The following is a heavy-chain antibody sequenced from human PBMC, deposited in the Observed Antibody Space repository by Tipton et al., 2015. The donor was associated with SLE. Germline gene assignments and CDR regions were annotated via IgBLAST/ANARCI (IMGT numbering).Heavy chain of an antibody. J-gene: IGHJ4*02. CDR3: ARQGGQWLDFDY. CDR2: IYYSGST. Sequence: TLSLTCTVSGGSISSYYWSWIRQPPGKGLEWIGHIYYSGSTNYNPSLKSRVTISVDTSKNRFSLKLSSVTAADTAVYYCARQGGQWLDFDYWGQGTLVTVSS. CDR1: GGSISSYY. D-gene: IGHD6-19*01. V-gene: IGHV4-59*08.